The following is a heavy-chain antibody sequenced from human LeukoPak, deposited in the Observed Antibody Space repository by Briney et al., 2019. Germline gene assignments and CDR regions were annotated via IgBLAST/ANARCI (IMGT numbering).Heavy chain of an antibody. V-gene: IGHV3-30*04. CDR3: AKDLLRDRWFGES. CDR1: GFTFSSYA. D-gene: IGHD3-10*01. CDR2: ISYDGSNK. J-gene: IGHJ5*02. Sequence: GGSLRLSCAASGFTFSSYAMHWVRQAPGKGLEWVAVISYDGSNKYYADSVKGRFTISRDNSKNTLYLQMNSLRAEDTAVYYCAKDLLRDRWFGESWGQGTLVTVSS.